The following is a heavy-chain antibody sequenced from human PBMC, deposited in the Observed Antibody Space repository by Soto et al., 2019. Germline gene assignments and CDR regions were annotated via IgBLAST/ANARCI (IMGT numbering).Heavy chain of an antibody. J-gene: IGHJ4*02. D-gene: IGHD3-22*01. CDR3: ARQDTSGYAFDS. Sequence: SLTCTVSGGSISSFDWNWIRQSPGKGLEWIGYISDTGSTNYNPSLKSRVTISVDTSKKQFSLKLSSVTAADTAVYYCARQDTSGYAFDSWGPGTLVTVSS. CDR2: ISDTGST. V-gene: IGHV4-59*08. CDR1: GGSISSFD.